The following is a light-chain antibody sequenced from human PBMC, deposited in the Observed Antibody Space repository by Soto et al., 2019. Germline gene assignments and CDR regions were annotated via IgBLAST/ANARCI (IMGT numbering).Light chain of an antibody. CDR1: RSNIGAGYD. Sequence: QAVLTQPPSVSGAPGQRVTISCTGSRSNIGAGYDVHWYQQIPGAAPKLLIYGNSNRPSGVPDRFSGSKSGTSASLAITGLRAEDEADYYCQSYDASLSGDVVFGGGTKLTVL. CDR2: GNS. V-gene: IGLV1-40*01. J-gene: IGLJ2*01. CDR3: QSYDASLSGDVV.